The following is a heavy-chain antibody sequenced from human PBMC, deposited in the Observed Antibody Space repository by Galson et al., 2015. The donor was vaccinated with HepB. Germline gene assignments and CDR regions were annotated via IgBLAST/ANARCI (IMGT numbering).Heavy chain of an antibody. CDR2: IYWDDDK. CDR1: GFSLSTSGVG. J-gene: IGHJ4*02. Sequence: PALVKPTQTLTLTCTFSGFSLSTSGVGVGWIRQPPGKALEWLALIYWDDDKRYSPSLKSRLTITKDTSKNQVVLTMTNMDPVDTATYYCAHSPHDFWSGYRRYYFDYWGQGTLVTVSS. CDR3: AHSPHDFWSGYRRYYFDY. V-gene: IGHV2-5*02. D-gene: IGHD3-3*01.